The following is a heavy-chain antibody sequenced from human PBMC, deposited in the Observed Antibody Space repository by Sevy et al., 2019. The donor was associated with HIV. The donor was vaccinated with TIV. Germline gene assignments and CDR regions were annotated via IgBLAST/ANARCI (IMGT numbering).Heavy chain of an antibody. V-gene: IGHV3-30*02. CDR1: GFTFSYAW. Sequence: GGSLRLSCAASGFTFSYAWMNWVRQTPGKGLEWVAFIRYDGSNKYYADSVKGRFTISRDNSKNTLYLQMNSLRAEDTAVYYCAKDPPMTDSSGYYPGYWGQGTLVTVSS. J-gene: IGHJ4*02. CDR2: IRYDGSNK. CDR3: AKDPPMTDSSGYYPGY. D-gene: IGHD3-22*01.